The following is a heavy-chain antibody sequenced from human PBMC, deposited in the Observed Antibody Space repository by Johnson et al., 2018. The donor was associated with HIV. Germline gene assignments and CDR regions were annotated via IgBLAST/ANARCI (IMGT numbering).Heavy chain of an antibody. CDR2: ISYDGPKK. CDR1: GFTFSSYP. J-gene: IGHJ3*02. D-gene: IGHD2-21*02. V-gene: IGHV3-30*04. Sequence: QVQLLESGGGVVQPGRSLRLSCAVSGFTFSSYPMHWVRQAPGKGLEWVAVISYDGPKKYYVDSVKGRSTISSDNTKNTLYLQMHSLIAEDTAVYYCARSPASRVGDSFAFDMWGQGTMVTVSS. CDR3: ARSPASRVGDSFAFDM.